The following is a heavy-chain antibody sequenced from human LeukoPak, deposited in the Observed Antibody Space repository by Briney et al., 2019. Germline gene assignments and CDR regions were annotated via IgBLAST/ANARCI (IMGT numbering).Heavy chain of an antibody. J-gene: IGHJ4*02. CDR1: GFTFSSDV. Sequence: GGSLRLSCAVSGFTFSSDVMSWVRQAPGKGLEWVSGICGSGDSTSYADSVKGRFSVSRDNSKNTLYLQMNSLRAEDTALYYCARNISTGWYVDYWGPGTLVTVSS. CDR3: ARNISTGWYVDY. D-gene: IGHD6-19*01. CDR2: ICGSGDST. V-gene: IGHV3-23*01.